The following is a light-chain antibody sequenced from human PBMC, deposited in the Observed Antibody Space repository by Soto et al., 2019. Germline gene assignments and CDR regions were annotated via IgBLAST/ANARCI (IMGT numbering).Light chain of an antibody. CDR3: QQYVSSVT. V-gene: IGKV3-20*01. Sequence: EIVLTQSPGFLSLSPGERATLSCRASQSVDSSFFAWYQQKPGQAPRLLIYGASKRAPGIPDRFSGSGSGTDFTLTISRLEPEDFAVYYCQQYVSSVTFGQGTKVEIK. CDR2: GAS. J-gene: IGKJ1*01. CDR1: QSVDSSF.